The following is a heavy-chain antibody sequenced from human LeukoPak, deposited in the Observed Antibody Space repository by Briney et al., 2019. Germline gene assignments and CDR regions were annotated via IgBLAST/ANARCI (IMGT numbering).Heavy chain of an antibody. D-gene: IGHD3-9*01. V-gene: IGHV3-23*01. CDR2: ISGSGGST. CDR3: AKDPRYFDWLLNDY. J-gene: IGHJ4*02. Sequence: PGGSLRLSCAASGFTFTNYALSWARQAPGKGLEWVSAISGSGGSTYYADSVKGRFTISRDNSKNTLYLQMNSLRAEDTAVYYCAKDPRYFDWLLNDYWGQGTLVTVSS. CDR1: GFTFTNYA.